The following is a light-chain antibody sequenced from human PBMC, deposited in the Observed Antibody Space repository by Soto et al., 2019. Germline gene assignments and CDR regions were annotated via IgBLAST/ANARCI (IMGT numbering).Light chain of an antibody. CDR2: GNS. CDR1: SSNIGAGYD. CDR3: QSYDSSLRVV. J-gene: IGLJ1*01. V-gene: IGLV1-40*01. Sequence: QSVLTQPPSVSGAPGQRVTISCTGSSSNIGAGYDVHWYQQLPGTAPKLLIYGNSNRPSGVPDRFSGSESGTSASLAITGLQAEDEADYYCQSYDSSLRVVFGTGTKLTVL.